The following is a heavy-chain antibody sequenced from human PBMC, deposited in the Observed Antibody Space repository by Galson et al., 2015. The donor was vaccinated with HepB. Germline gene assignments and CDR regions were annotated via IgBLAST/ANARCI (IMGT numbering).Heavy chain of an antibody. D-gene: IGHD3-10*01. CDR1: GFTFRSYG. CDR3: AKGSGSGRPYYYYYNMDV. CDR2: TSYDGSNK. V-gene: IGHV3-30*18. J-gene: IGHJ6*02. Sequence: SLRLSCAASGFTFRSYGMHWVRQAPGKGLEWVAVTSYDGSNKYYADSVKGRFTISRDNSKNTLYLQMNSLRAEDTAVYYCAKGSGSGRPYYYYYNMDVWGQGTTVTVPS.